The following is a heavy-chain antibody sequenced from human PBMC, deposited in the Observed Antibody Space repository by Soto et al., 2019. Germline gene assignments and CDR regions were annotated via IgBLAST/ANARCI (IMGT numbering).Heavy chain of an antibody. J-gene: IGHJ1*01. CDR3: ARDLSIWTSTTKAAAGTLYFQH. CDR2: IYTSGST. Sequence: SETLSLTCTVSGGSISSYYWSWIRQPAGKGLEWIGRIYTSGSTNYNPSLKSRVTMSVDTSKNQFSLKLSSVTAADTAVYYCARDLSIWTSTTKAAAGTLYFQHWGQGTLVTVSS. V-gene: IGHV4-4*07. D-gene: IGHD6-13*01. CDR1: GGSISSYY.